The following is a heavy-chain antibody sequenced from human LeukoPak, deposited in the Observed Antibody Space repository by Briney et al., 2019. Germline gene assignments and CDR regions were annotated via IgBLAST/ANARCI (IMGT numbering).Heavy chain of an antibody. CDR1: GYTFTGYY. CDR2: INPNSGGT. J-gene: IGHJ5*02. CDR3: ARFGGSSWYGWFDP. V-gene: IGHV1-2*02. D-gene: IGHD6-13*01. Sequence: ASVKVSCKASGYTFTGYYMHWVRQAPGQGLEWMGWINPNSGGTNYAQKFQGRVTMTRDTSISTAYMELSRLRSDDTAVYYCARFGGSSWYGWFDPWGQGTLVTVSS.